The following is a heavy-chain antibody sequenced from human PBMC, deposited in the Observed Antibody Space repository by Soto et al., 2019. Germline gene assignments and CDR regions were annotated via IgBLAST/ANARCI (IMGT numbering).Heavy chain of an antibody. Sequence: QVQLVESGGGLVKPGGSLRLSCAASGFTFSDYYMTWIRQAPGKRLEWVSYIDGSGTIIYYADSVKGRFTISRDNAQNSPFLQMNSLRAEDTAIYYCVTARGPQGWFDPWGQGTLVTVSS. V-gene: IGHV3-11*01. CDR1: GFTFSDYY. CDR2: IDGSGTII. CDR3: VTARGPQGWFDP. D-gene: IGHD3-10*01. J-gene: IGHJ5*02.